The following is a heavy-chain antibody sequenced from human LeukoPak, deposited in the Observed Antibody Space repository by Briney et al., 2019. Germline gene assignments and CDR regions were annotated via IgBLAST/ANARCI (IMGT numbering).Heavy chain of an antibody. J-gene: IGHJ4*02. CDR2: IYYSGST. CDR1: GGSISSSSYY. CDR3: ARGGSSRPDY. D-gene: IGHD6-13*01. V-gene: IGHV4-39*01. Sequence: SETLSLTCTVSGGSISSSSYYWGWLRQPPGKGLEWIGSIYYSGSTYYNPSLKSRVTISVDTSKNQFSLKLSSVTAADTAVYYCARGGSSRPDYWGQGTLVTVSS.